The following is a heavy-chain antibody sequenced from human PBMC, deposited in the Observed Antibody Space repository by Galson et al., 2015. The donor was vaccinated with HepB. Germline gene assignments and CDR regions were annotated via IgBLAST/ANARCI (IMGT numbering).Heavy chain of an antibody. J-gene: IGHJ6*02. CDR2: ISYDGNNK. CDR1: GFIFSSYG. Sequence: SLRLSCAASGFIFSSYGMYWVRQPPGKGLEWVAVISYDGNNKYYAESMKDRFTISRDDSKNTLYLEMISLRAEDTAVYYCAKDLQKYDTSGYYGIFYYYYGMDVWGQGTTVTVSS. D-gene: IGHD3-22*01. V-gene: IGHV3-30*18. CDR3: AKDLQKYDTSGYYGIFYYYYGMDV.